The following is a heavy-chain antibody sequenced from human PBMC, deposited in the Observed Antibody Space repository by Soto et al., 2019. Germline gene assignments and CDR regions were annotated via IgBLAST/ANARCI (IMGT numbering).Heavy chain of an antibody. Sequence: SETLSLTCTVSGGSISGYYWSWIRQPPGKGLEWIGYMYNTGSTVYNPSFKSRVTISVDTSKSQFSLRLNSVTAADTAVYYCARDNGYSYGYTLDHWGQGTLVTVSS. CDR3: ARDNGYSYGYTLDH. V-gene: IGHV4-59*01. J-gene: IGHJ4*02. D-gene: IGHD5-18*01. CDR2: MYNTGST. CDR1: GGSISGYY.